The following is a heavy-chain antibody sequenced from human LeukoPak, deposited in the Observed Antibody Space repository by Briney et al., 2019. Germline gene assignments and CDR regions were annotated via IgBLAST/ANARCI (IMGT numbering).Heavy chain of an antibody. J-gene: IGHJ3*02. CDR2: IYYSGST. CDR1: GGSVSSGSYY. CDR3: ARELYDAFDI. Sequence: SETLSLTCTVSGGSVSSGSYYWSWIRQPPGKGLEWIGYIYYSGSTNYNPSLKSRVTISVDTSKNQFSLKLSSVTAADTAVYYCARELYDAFDIWGQGTMVTASS. V-gene: IGHV4-61*01.